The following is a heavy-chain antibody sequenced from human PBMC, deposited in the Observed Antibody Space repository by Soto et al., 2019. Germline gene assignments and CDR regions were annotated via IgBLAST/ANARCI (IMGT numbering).Heavy chain of an antibody. D-gene: IGHD3-22*01. V-gene: IGHV1-18*01. Sequence: ASVKVSCKASGYTFTNYGISWVRQAPGQGLEWMGWINTYNGNTNHAQKLQGRVTMTTDTSTSTAYMELRSLRSDDTAVYYCAKDTYYYSSSGYYVFDSWGQGTLVTVSS. J-gene: IGHJ4*02. CDR3: AKDTYYYSSSGYYVFDS. CDR1: GYTFTNYG. CDR2: INTYNGNT.